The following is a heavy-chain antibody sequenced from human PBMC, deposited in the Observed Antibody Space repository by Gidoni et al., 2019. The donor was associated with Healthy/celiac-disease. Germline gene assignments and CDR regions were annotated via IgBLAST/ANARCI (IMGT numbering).Heavy chain of an antibody. Sequence: QVQLVQSGAEVKKPGASVKASCNASGYTFTGYYMHWVQQAPGQGLEWMGWITPNSGGTNYAQKFQGRVTMTRDKSISTAYMELSRLRSDDTAVYYCAREVVGAGVGWFDPWGQGTLVTVSS. D-gene: IGHD1-26*01. V-gene: IGHV1-2*02. CDR1: GYTFTGYY. CDR2: ITPNSGGT. CDR3: AREVVGAGVGWFDP. J-gene: IGHJ5*02.